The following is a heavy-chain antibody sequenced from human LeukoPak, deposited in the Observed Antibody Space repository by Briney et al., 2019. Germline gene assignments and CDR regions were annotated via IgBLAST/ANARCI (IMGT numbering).Heavy chain of an antibody. CDR1: GFDFSGDY. V-gene: IGHV3-15*07. CDR2: IKNKQEQQAT. J-gene: IGHJ4*02. D-gene: IGHD1-26*01. Sequence: PGGSLRLSCAASGFDFSGDYMNWVRQAPGKGLEWVGLIKNKQEQQATDYAAPVRERFIITRDDSSSTLFLQMNSLKSEDTAVYYCVTDANRILGARGTGYWGERILVTVSS. CDR3: VTDANRILGARGTGY.